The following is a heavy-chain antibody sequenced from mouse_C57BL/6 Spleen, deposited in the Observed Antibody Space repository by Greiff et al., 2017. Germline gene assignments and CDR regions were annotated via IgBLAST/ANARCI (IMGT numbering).Heavy chain of an antibody. CDR1: GFTFSSYA. J-gene: IGHJ3*01. D-gene: IGHD1-1*01. CDR3: TRDWDYGSSPAWFAY. V-gene: IGHV5-9-1*02. Sequence: EVKVEESGEGLVKPGGSLKLSCAASGFTFSSYAMSWVRQTPEKRLEWVAYISSGGDYIYYADTVKGRFTISRDNARNTLYLQMSSLKSEDTAMYYCTRDWDYGSSPAWFAYWGQGTLVTVSA. CDR2: ISSGGDYI.